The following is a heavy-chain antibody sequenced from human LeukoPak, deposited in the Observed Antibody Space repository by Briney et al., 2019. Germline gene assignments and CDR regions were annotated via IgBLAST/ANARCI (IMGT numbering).Heavy chain of an antibody. J-gene: IGHJ4*02. D-gene: IGHD1-1*01. CDR2: IYSGGST. V-gene: IGHV3-53*01. CDR3: ARGPAGYN. Sequence: GGSLRLSCAASGFTVSSSHMSWVRQAPGKGLEWVSVIYSGGSTDYADSVKGRFTISRDNSKNTLYLQMNSLRAEDTAVYHCARGPAGYNWGRGTLVTVSS. CDR1: GFTVSSSH.